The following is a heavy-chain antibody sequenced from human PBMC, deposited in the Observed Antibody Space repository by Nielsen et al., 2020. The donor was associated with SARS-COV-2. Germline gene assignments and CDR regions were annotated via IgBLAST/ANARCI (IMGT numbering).Heavy chain of an antibody. Sequence: GSLRLSCAVYGGSFSGYYWSWIRQPPGKGLEWIGEINHSGSTNYNPSPKSRVTISVDTSKNQFSLKLSSVTAADTAVYYCARGGRYSSSWLYYYYYYMDVWGKGTTVTVSS. V-gene: IGHV4-34*01. CDR3: ARGGRYSSSWLYYYYYYMDV. CDR1: GGSFSGYY. CDR2: INHSGST. D-gene: IGHD6-13*01. J-gene: IGHJ6*03.